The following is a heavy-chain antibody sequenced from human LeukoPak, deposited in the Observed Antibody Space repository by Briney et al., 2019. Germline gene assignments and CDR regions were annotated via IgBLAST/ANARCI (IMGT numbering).Heavy chain of an antibody. V-gene: IGHV1-2*02. D-gene: IGHD3/OR15-3a*01. CDR3: ARDVSGDGLVHLLH. Sequence: GASVKVSCKPTGSSFSGYNMQWVRQAPGQGLEWMGWVDTDTGHTDYAQTFRGRVTVTRDTSTSTAYMELRSLRYDDTAIYYCARDVSGDGLVHLLHWGLGTQVTVSS. CDR1: GSSFSGYN. CDR2: VDTDTGHT. J-gene: IGHJ4*02.